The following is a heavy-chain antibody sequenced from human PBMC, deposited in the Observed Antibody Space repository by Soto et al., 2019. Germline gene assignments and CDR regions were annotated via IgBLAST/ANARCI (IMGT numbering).Heavy chain of an antibody. V-gene: IGHV1-2*04. CDR1: GGTFSSYA. Sequence: ASVKVSCKASGGTFSSYAISWVRQSPGQGLEWMGWINPNSGGTNYAQKFQGWVTMTRDTSISTAYMELSRLRSDDTAVYYCARGDYDFWSGYYISGSYGMDVWGQGTTVTVSS. D-gene: IGHD3-3*01. CDR2: INPNSGGT. J-gene: IGHJ6*02. CDR3: ARGDYDFWSGYYISGSYGMDV.